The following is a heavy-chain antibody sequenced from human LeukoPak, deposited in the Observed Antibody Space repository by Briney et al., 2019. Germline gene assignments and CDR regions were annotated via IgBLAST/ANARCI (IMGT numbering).Heavy chain of an antibody. CDR1: GGSFSGYY. CDR2: INHSGST. CDR3: ARGHATLDYGDYVNWFDP. D-gene: IGHD4-17*01. J-gene: IGHJ5*02. V-gene: IGHV4-34*01. Sequence: SETLSLTCAVYGGSFSGYYWSWIRQPPGKGLEWIGEINHSGSTNYNPSLKSRVTISVDTSKNQFSLKLSSVTAADTAVYYCARGHATLDYGDYVNWFDPWGQGTLVTVSS.